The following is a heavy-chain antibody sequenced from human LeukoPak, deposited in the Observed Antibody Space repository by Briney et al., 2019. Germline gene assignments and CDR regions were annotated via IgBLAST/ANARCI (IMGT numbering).Heavy chain of an antibody. D-gene: IGHD2-8*01. CDR1: GDSFGSNS. CDR3: ARDLYCTLGVCFSPGAFDL. CDR2: IIPIFGTT. V-gene: IGHV1-69*05. Sequence: SVKVSCKSSGDSFGSNSFSWVRQAPGQGLEWMGVIIPIFGTTKYAQKFQGRVTISTDESTSTAYLELSSLRSEDTTICYCARDLYCTLGVCFSPGAFDLWGQGTMVTVSS. J-gene: IGHJ3*01.